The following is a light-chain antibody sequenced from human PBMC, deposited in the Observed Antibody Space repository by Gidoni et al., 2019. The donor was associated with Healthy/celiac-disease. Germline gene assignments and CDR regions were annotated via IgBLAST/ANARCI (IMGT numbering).Light chain of an antibody. V-gene: IGKV3-20*01. CDR2: GAS. Sequence: EIVLTQSPGTLSLSPGERATLSCRASQSVRSSYLACYQQNPSQSPRLLIYGASSRATGSPDRFSGSGSGTDFTLTISRLEPEDFAVYYCQQYGSSRTFGQGTKLEIK. CDR1: QSVRSSY. CDR3: QQYGSSRT. J-gene: IGKJ2*02.